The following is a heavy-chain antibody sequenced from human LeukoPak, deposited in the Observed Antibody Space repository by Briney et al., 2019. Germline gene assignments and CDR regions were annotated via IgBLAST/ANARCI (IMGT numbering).Heavy chain of an antibody. V-gene: IGHV4-59*08. D-gene: IGHD5-18*01. CDR3: ARQGYGQIYYYYYYMDV. Sequence: PGGSLRLSCAASGFTVSSNYMSWIRQPPGKGLEWIGYIYYSGSTNCNPSLKSRVTISVDTSKNQFSLKLSSVTAADTAVYYCARQGYGQIYYYYYYMDVWGKGTTVTISS. J-gene: IGHJ6*03. CDR2: IYYSGST. CDR1: GFTVSSNY.